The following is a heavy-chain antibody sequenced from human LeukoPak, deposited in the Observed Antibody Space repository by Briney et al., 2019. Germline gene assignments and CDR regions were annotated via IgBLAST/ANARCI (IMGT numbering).Heavy chain of an antibody. Sequence: GGSLRLSCAASGFIFSGDWMSWVRQAPGKGLEWVSYISSSGSTIYYADSVKGRFTISRDNAKNSLYLQMNSLRAEDTAVYYCARWELLDWFDPWGQGTLVTVSS. CDR1: GFIFSGDW. V-gene: IGHV3-11*04. CDR2: ISSSGSTI. J-gene: IGHJ5*02. D-gene: IGHD1-26*01. CDR3: ARWELLDWFDP.